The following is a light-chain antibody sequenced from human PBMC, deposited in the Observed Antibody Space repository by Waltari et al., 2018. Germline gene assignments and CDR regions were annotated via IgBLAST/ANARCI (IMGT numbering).Light chain of an antibody. CDR1: SSDVGAYDY. CDR2: EVR. J-gene: IGLJ2*01. V-gene: IGLV2-8*01. Sequence: QSALTQPPSASGSPGQSVTISCTGTSSDVGAYDYVSWYQHHPGKAPKLLISEVRKRPAGGPDRFSGSRSGNTASLTVSGLQAEDEADYYCSSYAGSNNLVFGGGTKLTVL. CDR3: SSYAGSNNLV.